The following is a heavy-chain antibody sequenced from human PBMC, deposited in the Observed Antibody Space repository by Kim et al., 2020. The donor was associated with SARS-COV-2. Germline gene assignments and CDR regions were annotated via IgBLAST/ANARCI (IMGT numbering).Heavy chain of an antibody. CDR1: GFTFSSYA. CDR3: VKCSSGWFGWFDP. CDR2: ISSNGGST. J-gene: IGHJ5*02. Sequence: GGSLRLSCSASGFTFSSYAMHWVRQAPGKGLEYVSAISSNGGSTYYADSVKGRFTISRDNSKNTLYLQMSSLRAEDTAVYYCVKCSSGWFGWFDPWGQGTLVTVSS. D-gene: IGHD6-19*01. V-gene: IGHV3-64D*09.